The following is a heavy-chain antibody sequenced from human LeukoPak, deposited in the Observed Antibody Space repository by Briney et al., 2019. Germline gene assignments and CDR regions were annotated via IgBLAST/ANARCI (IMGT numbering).Heavy chain of an antibody. CDR3: ARGGGGDCSSTSCYVDWFDP. Sequence: GESLKISCKGSGYSFSSYWIGWVRQMPGKGLEWMGIIYPGDSDTRYSPSFQGQVTISADKSITTAYLQWSSLKASDTAMYYCARGGGGDCSSTSCYVDWFDPWGQGTLVTVSS. CDR1: GYSFSSYW. J-gene: IGHJ5*02. CDR2: IYPGDSDT. D-gene: IGHD2-2*01. V-gene: IGHV5-51*01.